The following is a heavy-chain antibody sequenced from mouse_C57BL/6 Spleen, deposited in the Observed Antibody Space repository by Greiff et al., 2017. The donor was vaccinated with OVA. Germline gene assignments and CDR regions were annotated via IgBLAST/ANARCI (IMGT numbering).Heavy chain of an antibody. CDR1: GYSITSGYY. J-gene: IGHJ4*01. CDR2: LSYDGSN. D-gene: IGHD3-1*01. Sequence: EVKLMESGPGLVKPSQSLSLTCSVTGYSITSGYYWNWIRQFPGNKLEWMGYLSYDGSNNYNPSLKNRISITRDTSKNQFFLKLNSVTTEDTATYYCARVGDSFSYAMDYWGQGTSVTVSS. CDR3: ARVGDSFSYAMDY. V-gene: IGHV3-6*01.